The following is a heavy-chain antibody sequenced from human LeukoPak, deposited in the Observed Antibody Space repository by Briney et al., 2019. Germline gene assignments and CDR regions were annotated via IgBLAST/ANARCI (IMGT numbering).Heavy chain of an antibody. V-gene: IGHV1-69*06. CDR3: AREYLYDYVWGSYRWRVFDY. CDR1: GGTFSSYA. CDR2: IIPIFGTA. D-gene: IGHD3-16*02. J-gene: IGHJ4*02. Sequence: SVKVSCKASGGTFSSYAISWVRQAPGQGLEWMGGIIPIFGTANYAQKFQGSVTITADKSTSTAYMELSRLRSEDTAVYYCAREYLYDYVWGSYRWRVFDYWGQGTLVTVSS.